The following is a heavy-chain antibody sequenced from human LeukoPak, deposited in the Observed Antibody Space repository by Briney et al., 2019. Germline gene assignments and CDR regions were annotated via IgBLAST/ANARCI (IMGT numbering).Heavy chain of an antibody. CDR2: IHYDGAT. J-gene: IGHJ4*02. D-gene: IGHD2-15*01. CDR3: ARAAVVSYYFDY. CDR1: GGSISGRRYY. V-gene: IGHV4-39*07. Sequence: SETLSLTCSVSGGSISGRRYYWGWIRQPPGRGLEWIGSIHYDGATYYNPSLKSRVTISVDTSKNQFSLKLSSVTAADTAVYYCARAAVVSYYFDYWGQGTLVTVSS.